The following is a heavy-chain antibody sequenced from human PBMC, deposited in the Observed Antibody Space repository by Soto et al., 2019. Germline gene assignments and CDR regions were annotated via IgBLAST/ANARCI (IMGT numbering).Heavy chain of an antibody. CDR3: AKENHDFWSGYNY. J-gene: IGHJ4*02. V-gene: IGHV3-23*01. CDR2: ISGSGGST. D-gene: IGHD3-3*01. CDR1: GFTFISYA. Sequence: PGGSLRLSCAASGFTFISYAMSWGRQAPGKGLGWVSAISGSGGSTYYADSVKGRFTISRDNSKNTLYLQMNSLRAEDTAVYYCAKENHDFWSGYNYWGQGTLVTVSS.